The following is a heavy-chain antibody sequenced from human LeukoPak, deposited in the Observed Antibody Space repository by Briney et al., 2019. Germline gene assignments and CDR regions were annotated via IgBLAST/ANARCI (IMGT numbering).Heavy chain of an antibody. Sequence: AASVKVSCKASGYTFTGYYMHWVRQAPGQGLEWMGWINPNSGGTNYAQKFQGRVTMTRDTSISTAYMELSRLRSDDTAVYYCARHGEPSLATYSSSPSLGYWGQGTLVTVSS. V-gene: IGHV1-2*02. D-gene: IGHD6-13*01. CDR3: ARHGEPSLATYSSSPSLGY. J-gene: IGHJ4*02. CDR2: INPNSGGT. CDR1: GYTFTGYY.